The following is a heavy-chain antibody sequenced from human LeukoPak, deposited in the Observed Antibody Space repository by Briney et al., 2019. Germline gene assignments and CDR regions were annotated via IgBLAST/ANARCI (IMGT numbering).Heavy chain of an antibody. D-gene: IGHD6-6*01. Sequence: SETLSLTCIISGGSIGPYYWSWIRQAAGKGPEWIGRIYTTGTADYNPSLKGRVFLSVDTSKNQFSLKVTSVTAADTAVYYCARDHSSSSWMDSFEIWGPGTKVTVSS. CDR3: ARDHSSSSWMDSFEI. CDR2: IYTTGTA. J-gene: IGHJ3*02. V-gene: IGHV4-4*07. CDR1: GGSIGPYY.